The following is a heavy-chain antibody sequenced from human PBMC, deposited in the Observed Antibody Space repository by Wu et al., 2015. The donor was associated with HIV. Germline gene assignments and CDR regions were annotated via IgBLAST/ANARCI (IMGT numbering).Heavy chain of an antibody. CDR3: ARGREYYDILTGSYYYYMDV. V-gene: IGHV1-8*03. Sequence: QVQLVQSGAEVKKPGASVKVSCKDSGYSFTRYGISWVRQATGQGLEWMGWMNPNSGNTGYAQKFQGRVTITRNTSISTAYMELSSLRSEDTAVYYCARGREYYDILTGSYYYYMDVWGKGTTVTVSS. CDR1: GYSFTRYG. J-gene: IGHJ6*03. CDR2: MNPNSGNT. D-gene: IGHD3-9*01.